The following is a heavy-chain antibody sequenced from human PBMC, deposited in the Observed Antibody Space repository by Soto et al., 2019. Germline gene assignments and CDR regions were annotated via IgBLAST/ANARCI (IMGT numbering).Heavy chain of an antibody. D-gene: IGHD1-1*01. CDR2: ISYDGSNE. Sequence: GGSLRPACAASGFTFSDYGMHWVRQAPVKPVDWVGVISYDGSNEYYEDSVKCRLTIARDNAKNTAPHQRNSLIAEDTTMKSCDREDSDGHNPFDYWGQGTQGTVSS. J-gene: IGHJ4*02. CDR1: GFTFSDYG. CDR3: DREDSDGHNPFDY. V-gene: IGHV3-30*19.